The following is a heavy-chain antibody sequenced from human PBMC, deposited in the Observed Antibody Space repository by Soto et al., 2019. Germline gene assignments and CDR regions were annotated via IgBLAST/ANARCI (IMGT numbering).Heavy chain of an antibody. CDR1: SGSFSGYD. CDR3: ATVYTTVVVAPINGWFDP. Sequence: PSETLSLTGAVYSGSFSGYDCSWIRQPPWKGLEWIAEINHSGSTNYNPSLKSRVTISVDTSKKQFSLKVSSVTAADTAVYYCATVYTTVVVAPINGWFDPSGQGTLVTVCS. CDR2: INHSGST. D-gene: IGHD2-15*01. V-gene: IGHV4-34*01. J-gene: IGHJ5*02.